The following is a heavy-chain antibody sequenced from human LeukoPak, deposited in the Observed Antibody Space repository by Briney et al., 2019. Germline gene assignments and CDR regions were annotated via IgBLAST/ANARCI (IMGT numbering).Heavy chain of an antibody. D-gene: IGHD1-26*01. CDR2: IHYSGST. J-gene: IGHJ4*02. Sequence: SETLSLTCTVSGDSLGNYYWSWVRRSPGKGLEWIGCIHYSGSTKYNPSLKSRASISVDTSRNQFSLEVTSVTAADTAVYFCARGINVGATSRWGQGTLVTVSS. CDR3: ARGINVGATSR. V-gene: IGHV4-59*01. CDR1: GDSLGNYY.